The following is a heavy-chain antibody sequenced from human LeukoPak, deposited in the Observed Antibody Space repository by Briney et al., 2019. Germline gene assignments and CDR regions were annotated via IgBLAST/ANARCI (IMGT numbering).Heavy chain of an antibody. CDR2: IRGSGGST. J-gene: IGHJ4*02. D-gene: IGHD2-2*01. CDR1: GFTFSSYA. Sequence: PGGSLRLSCAASGFTFSSYAMSWVRQAPGKGLEWVSAIRGSGGSTYYADSVKGRFTISRDNSKNTLYLEMNSLRGEDTAVYYCAKSRYCTSTTCSSIFWGQGTLVTVSS. V-gene: IGHV3-23*01. CDR3: AKSRYCTSTTCSSIF.